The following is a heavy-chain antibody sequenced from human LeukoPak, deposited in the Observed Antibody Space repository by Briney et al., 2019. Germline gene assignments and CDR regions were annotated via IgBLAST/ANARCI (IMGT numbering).Heavy chain of an antibody. D-gene: IGHD3-22*01. CDR1: GITLSNYS. CDR2: ISGSGGRT. Sequence: GGSLRLSCVVSGITLSNYSMSWVRQAPGKGLEWVAGISGSGGRTNYADAVKGRFTISRDNAKNTLFLQMNSLRVEDTAVYFCAKRGVVIRVILVGFHKEAYYFDSWGQGALVTVSS. CDR3: AKRGVVIRVILVGFHKEAYYFDS. J-gene: IGHJ4*02. V-gene: IGHV3-23*01.